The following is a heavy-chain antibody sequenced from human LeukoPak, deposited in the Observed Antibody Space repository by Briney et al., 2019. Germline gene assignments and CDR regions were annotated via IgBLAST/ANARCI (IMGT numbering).Heavy chain of an antibody. V-gene: IGHV1-46*01. CDR3: ARDCTNGVCPFDY. CDR1: GYTFTDYY. J-gene: IGHJ4*02. CDR2: INPSGGGT. D-gene: IGHD2-8*01. Sequence: ASVKVSCKASGYTFTDYYMHWVRQAPGQGLEWMGIINPSGGGTGYAQKFQGRVTMTRDTSTSTVYMELSSLRSEDAAVYYCARDCTNGVCPFDYWGQGTLVTVSS.